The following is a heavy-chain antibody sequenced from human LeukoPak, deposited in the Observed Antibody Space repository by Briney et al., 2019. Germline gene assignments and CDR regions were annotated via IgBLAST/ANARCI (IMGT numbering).Heavy chain of an antibody. CDR1: GGSISSGSYY. V-gene: IGHV4-39*01. CDR2: IYYTGST. J-gene: IGHJ2*01. D-gene: IGHD3/OR15-3a*01. Sequence: PSETLSLTCAVSGGSISSGSYYWGWIRQPPGKGLEWIGSIYYTGSTYYNPSLKSRVTISVDTSKNQFSLNLSSVTAADTAVYYCARLDWSNWYFDLWGRGTLVIVSS. CDR3: ARLDWSNWYFDL.